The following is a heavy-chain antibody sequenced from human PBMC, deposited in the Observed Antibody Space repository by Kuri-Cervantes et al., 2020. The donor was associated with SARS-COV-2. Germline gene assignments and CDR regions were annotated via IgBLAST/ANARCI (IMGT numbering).Heavy chain of an antibody. J-gene: IGHJ4*02. D-gene: IGHD3-16*01. CDR1: GGSISSGGYY. V-gene: IGHV4-30-2*01. Sequence: SETLSLTCTVSGGSISSGGYYWSWIRQPPGKGLEWIGYIYHSGSTYYNPSLKSRVTISVDTSKNQFSLKLSPVTAADTAVYYCARHSSLVGDLDYWGQGTLVTVSS. CDR3: ARHSSLVGDLDY. CDR2: IYHSGST.